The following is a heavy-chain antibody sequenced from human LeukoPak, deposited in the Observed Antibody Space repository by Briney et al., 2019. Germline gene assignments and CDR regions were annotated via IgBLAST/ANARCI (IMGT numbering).Heavy chain of an antibody. CDR3: ARGLQQLNY. Sequence: GWSLRLSCAASGFTFSSYSMNWVRQAPGKGLEWVSYISGSSSPIYYADSVRGRFTISRDNAKNSLYLQMNSLRAEDTVVYYCARGLQQLNYWGQGTLVTVSS. V-gene: IGHV3-48*04. D-gene: IGHD6-13*01. J-gene: IGHJ4*02. CDR1: GFTFSSYS. CDR2: ISGSSSPI.